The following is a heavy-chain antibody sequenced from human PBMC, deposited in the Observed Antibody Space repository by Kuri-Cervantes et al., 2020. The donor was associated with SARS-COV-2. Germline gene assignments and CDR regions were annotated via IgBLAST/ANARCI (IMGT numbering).Heavy chain of an antibody. V-gene: IGHV3-53*01. CDR2: IYSSGST. D-gene: IGHD3-3*01. Sequence: GSLRLSCAASGFTVNSNYMSWVRQAPGKGLEWVSVIYSSGSTNYADSVKGRFTISRDNFKNTLYLQMSSLRTEDTAVYYCARGRGPGDFWSGLNWFDPWGQGTLVTVSS. J-gene: IGHJ5*02. CDR3: ARGRGPGDFWSGLNWFDP. CDR1: GFTVNSNY.